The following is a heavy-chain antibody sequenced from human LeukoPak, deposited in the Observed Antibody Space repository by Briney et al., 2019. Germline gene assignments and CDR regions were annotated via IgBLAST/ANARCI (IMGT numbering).Heavy chain of an antibody. CDR3: AKKEGTVTWGVDY. CDR2: ISGSGGST. D-gene: IGHD4-17*01. Sequence: PGGSLRLSCAASGFTFSSYAMSWVRXXXXXXXXXXXXISGSGGSTYYADSVKGRFTISRDNSKNTLYLQMNSLRAEDTAVYYCAKKEGTVTWGVDYWGQGTLVTVSS. V-gene: IGHV3-23*01. J-gene: IGHJ4*02. CDR1: GFTFSSYA.